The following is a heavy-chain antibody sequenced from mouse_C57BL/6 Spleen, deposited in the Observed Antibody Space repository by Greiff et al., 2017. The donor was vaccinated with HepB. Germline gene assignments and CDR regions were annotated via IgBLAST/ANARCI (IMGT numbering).Heavy chain of an antibody. J-gene: IGHJ4*01. CDR1: GYTFTSYW. D-gene: IGHD4-1*01. Sequence: VQLQQPGAELVKPGASVKLSCKASGYTFTSYWMQWVKQRPGQGLEWIGEIDPSDSYTNYNQKFKGKATLTVDTSSSTAYMQRSSLTSEDSAVYYCARKGLGRGYAMDYWGQGTSVTVSS. CDR2: IDPSDSYT. CDR3: ARKGLGRGYAMDY. V-gene: IGHV1-50*01.